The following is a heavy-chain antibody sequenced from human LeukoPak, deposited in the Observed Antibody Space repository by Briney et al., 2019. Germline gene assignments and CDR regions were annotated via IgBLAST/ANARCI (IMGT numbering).Heavy chain of an antibody. Sequence: SENLSLTCTVSGGSISSYYWSWIRQPPGKGLEWIGYIYYSGSTNYNPSLKSRVTISVDTSKNQFSLKLSSVTAADTAVYYCASDSSSEYHFDYWGQGTLVTVSS. J-gene: IGHJ4*02. D-gene: IGHD6-6*01. CDR1: GGSISSYY. V-gene: IGHV4-59*01. CDR3: ASDSSSEYHFDY. CDR2: IYYSGST.